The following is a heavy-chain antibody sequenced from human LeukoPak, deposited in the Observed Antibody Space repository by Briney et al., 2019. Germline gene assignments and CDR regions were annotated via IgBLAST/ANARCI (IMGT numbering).Heavy chain of an antibody. V-gene: IGHV3-21*01. CDR3: CNYYDSSGHDY. J-gene: IGHJ4*02. CDR2: ISSSSSYI. Sequence: PGGSLRLSCAASGFTFSSYSMNWVRQAPGKGLEWVSSISSSSSYIYYADPVKGRFTISRDNAKNSLYLQMNSLRAEDTAVYYCCNYYDSSGHDYWGQGTLVTVSS. D-gene: IGHD3-22*01. CDR1: GFTFSSYS.